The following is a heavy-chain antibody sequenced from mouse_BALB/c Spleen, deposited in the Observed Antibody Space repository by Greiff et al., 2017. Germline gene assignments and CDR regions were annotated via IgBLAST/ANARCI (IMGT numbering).Heavy chain of an antibody. CDR1: GFTFSSYA. V-gene: IGHV5-6-5*01. D-gene: IGHD2-1*01. CDR3: ARSGNYEAWFAY. J-gene: IGHJ3*01. Sequence: EVKLVESGGGLVKPGGSLKLSCAASGFTFSSYAMSWVRQTPEKRLEWVASISSGGSTYYPDSVKGRFTISRDNARNILYLQMSSLRSEDTAMYYCARSGNYEAWFAYWGQGTLVTVSA. CDR2: ISSGGST.